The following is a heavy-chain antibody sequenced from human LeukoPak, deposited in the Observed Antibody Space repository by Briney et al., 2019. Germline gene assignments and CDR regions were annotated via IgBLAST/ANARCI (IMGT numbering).Heavy chain of an antibody. J-gene: IGHJ4*02. CDR1: GFTFSSYW. Sequence: GGSLRLSCAASGFTFSSYWMNWVRQAPGKGLEWVATIKQDGSEKYYVDSVKGRFTISRDNAKNSLSLQMNSLRAEDTAVYYCARDLYRIVVVPHYFDYWGQGTLVTVSS. D-gene: IGHD3-22*01. CDR2: IKQDGSEK. CDR3: ARDLYRIVVVPHYFDY. V-gene: IGHV3-7*01.